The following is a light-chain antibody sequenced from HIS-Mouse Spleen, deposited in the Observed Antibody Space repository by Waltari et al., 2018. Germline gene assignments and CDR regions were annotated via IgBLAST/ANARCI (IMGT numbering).Light chain of an antibody. V-gene: IGLV3-1*01. Sequence: SYELTQPPSVSVSPGQTASITCSGDKLGDKYACWYQQKPGQSPVLVIYQDSKRPSGIPWRVSGSNSGNPATLTISGTQAMDEADYYCQAWDSSTAVFGGGTKLTVL. CDR3: QAWDSSTAV. J-gene: IGLJ2*01. CDR2: QDS. CDR1: KLGDKY.